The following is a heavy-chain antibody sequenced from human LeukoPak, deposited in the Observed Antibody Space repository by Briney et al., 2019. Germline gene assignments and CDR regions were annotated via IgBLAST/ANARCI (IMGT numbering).Heavy chain of an antibody. J-gene: IGHJ4*02. CDR1: GYTFTSYG. CDR3: ARGSGYYGSGSHDY. V-gene: IGHV1-18*01. D-gene: IGHD3-10*01. CDR2: ISVYNGNT. Sequence: VASVKVSCKASGYTFTSYGISWVRQAPGQGLEWIGWISVYNGNTNYAQKLQGRVTVTADTSTSTAYMELRSLRSDYTAVYYCARGSGYYGSGSHDYWGQGTLVTVSS.